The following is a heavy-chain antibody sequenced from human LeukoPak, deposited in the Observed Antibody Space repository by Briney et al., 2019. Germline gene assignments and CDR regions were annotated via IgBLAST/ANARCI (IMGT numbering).Heavy chain of an antibody. Sequence: PGESLKISCKGSGYTFTNYWIGWVRQMPGKGLEWMGIIFHGDSDTRYSPSFQGQVTISVDKSISTAYLQWSSLKASDTAIYYCARHHCTSTSCYPYYYYAMEVWGPGTKVTVSS. CDR1: GYTFTNYW. D-gene: IGHD2-2*01. V-gene: IGHV5-51*01. CDR3: ARHHCTSTSCYPYYYYAMEV. J-gene: IGHJ6*02. CDR2: IFHGDSDT.